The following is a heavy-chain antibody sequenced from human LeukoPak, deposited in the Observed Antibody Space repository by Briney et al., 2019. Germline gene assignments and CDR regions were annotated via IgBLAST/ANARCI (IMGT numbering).Heavy chain of an antibody. CDR3: ARDSGGYSGGLNY. Sequence: PSETLSLTCTVSGGSIRSYYWSWIRQPPGKGLEWIGYIYNSGSTNYNPSLKSRVTISVDTSKNQFSLKLSSVTAADTAVYYCARDSGGYSGGLNYWGQGTLVTVSS. J-gene: IGHJ4*02. CDR2: IYNSGST. CDR1: GGSIRSYY. V-gene: IGHV4-59*01. D-gene: IGHD4-23*01.